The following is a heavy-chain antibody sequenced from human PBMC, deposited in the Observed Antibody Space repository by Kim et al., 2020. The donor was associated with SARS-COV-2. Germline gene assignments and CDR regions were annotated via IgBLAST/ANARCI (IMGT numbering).Heavy chain of an antibody. D-gene: IGHD5-18*01. J-gene: IGHJ3*02. V-gene: IGHV1-69*01. CDR3: ARDAVDTAMVASDAFDI. Sequence: QDRVTITADESKSTAYMELSSLRSEDAAVYYCARDAVDTAMVASDAFDIWGQGTMVTVSS.